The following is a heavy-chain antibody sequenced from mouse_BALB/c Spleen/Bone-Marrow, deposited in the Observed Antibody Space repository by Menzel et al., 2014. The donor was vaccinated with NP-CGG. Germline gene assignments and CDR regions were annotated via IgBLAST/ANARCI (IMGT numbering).Heavy chain of an antibody. CDR1: GFSLTGYG. CDR2: IWGDGST. D-gene: IGHD2-4*01. CDR3: ARDSFLITRALDY. J-gene: IGHJ4*01. V-gene: IGHV2-6-7*01. Sequence: VQLVESGPGLVAPSQSLSITCTVSGFSLTGYGVSWVRQPPGKGLEWLGMIWGDGSTDYNSALKSGLSISKDNSKSQVFLKMNSLQTDDTARYYCARDSFLITRALDYWGQGTPVTASS.